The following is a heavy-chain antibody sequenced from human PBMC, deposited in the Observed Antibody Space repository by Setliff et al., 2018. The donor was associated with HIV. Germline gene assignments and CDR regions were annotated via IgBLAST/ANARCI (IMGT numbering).Heavy chain of an antibody. CDR2: IYHSGDT. J-gene: IGHJ5*02. D-gene: IGHD3-10*01. CDR3: ARVAAGTEGKGDWFDP. V-gene: IGHV4-4*02. CDR1: GGSISSTNW. Sequence: SETLSLTCAVSGGSISSTNWWNWVSQPPRKGLEWVGEIYHSGDTNYNPSLKSRVTISVDKSKNQFSLQLTSVTAAATAVYYCARVAAGTEGKGDWFDPWGQGTLVTVSS.